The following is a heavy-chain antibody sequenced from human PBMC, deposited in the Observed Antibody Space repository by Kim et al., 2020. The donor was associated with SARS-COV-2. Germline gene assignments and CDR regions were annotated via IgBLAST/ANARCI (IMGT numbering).Heavy chain of an antibody. CDR2: SASGLGT. Sequence: SASGLGTHYADSVMGRFTISRDNSKSTLFLQMSSLRVEDTAVYYCEASDFWGQGALVTVSS. V-gene: IGHV3-23*01. CDR3: EASDF. J-gene: IGHJ4*02.